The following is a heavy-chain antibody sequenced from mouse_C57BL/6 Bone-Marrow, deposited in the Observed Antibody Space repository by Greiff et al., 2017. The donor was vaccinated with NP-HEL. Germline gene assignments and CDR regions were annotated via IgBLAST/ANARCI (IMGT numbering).Heavy chain of an antibody. Sequence: QVQLQQPGTELVKPGASVKLSCKASGYTFTSYWMHWLKQRPGQGLEWIGNINPNNGGTNDNEKFKNKATLTVDKSSSTAYMQLISLTSEDSAVYYCARDSGYAFDYWGQGTTLTVSS. J-gene: IGHJ2*01. CDR2: INPNNGGT. CDR1: GYTFTSYW. V-gene: IGHV1-53*01. CDR3: ARDSGYAFDY. D-gene: IGHD3-2*02.